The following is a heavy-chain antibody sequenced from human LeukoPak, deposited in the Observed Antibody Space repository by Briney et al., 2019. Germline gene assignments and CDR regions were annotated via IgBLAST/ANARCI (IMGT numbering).Heavy chain of an antibody. CDR3: ARTSGDGYNSYYYYGMDV. CDR2: INHSGST. Sequence: SETLSLTCAVYGGSFSGYYWSWIRQPPGKGLEWIGEINHSGSTNYNPSLKSRVTISVDTSKNQFSLKLSSVTAADTAVYYCARTSGDGYNSYYYYGMDVWGQGTTVTVSS. V-gene: IGHV4-34*01. CDR1: GGSFSGYY. J-gene: IGHJ6*02. D-gene: IGHD5-24*01.